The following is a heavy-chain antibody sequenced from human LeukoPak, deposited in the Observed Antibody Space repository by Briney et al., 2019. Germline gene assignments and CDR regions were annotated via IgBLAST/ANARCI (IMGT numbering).Heavy chain of an antibody. CDR2: MNPNSGNT. Sequence: ASVKVSCKASGYTFTSYDINWVRQATGQGLEWMGWMNPNSGNTGYAQKFQGRVTMTRNTSISTAYMELSSLRSEDPAVYYCARAGRANYYGSGSPGGNWFDPWGQGTLVTVSS. CDR1: GYTFTSYD. J-gene: IGHJ5*02. CDR3: ARAGRANYYGSGSPGGNWFDP. V-gene: IGHV1-8*01. D-gene: IGHD3-10*01.